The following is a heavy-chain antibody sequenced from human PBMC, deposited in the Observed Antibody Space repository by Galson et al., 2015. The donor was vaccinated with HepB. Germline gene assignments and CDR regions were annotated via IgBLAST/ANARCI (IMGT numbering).Heavy chain of an antibody. Sequence: SVKVSCKASGYTFTKSEMNWVRQAPGQGPEWMGWINTYTGDPTYAQGFKRRFVFSVDASVNTAYLQISSLKAEDTAVYYCARESVATMVRGVLDFWGQGTLVTVSS. D-gene: IGHD3-10*01. CDR2: INTYTGDP. J-gene: IGHJ4*02. CDR1: GYTFTKSE. CDR3: ARESVATMVRGVLDF. V-gene: IGHV7-4-1*02.